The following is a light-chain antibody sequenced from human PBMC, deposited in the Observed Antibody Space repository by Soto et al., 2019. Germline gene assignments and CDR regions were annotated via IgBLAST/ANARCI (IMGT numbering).Light chain of an antibody. V-gene: IGLV2-14*01. CDR1: SSDVGGYNY. CDR3: SSYTGSNTVLFGGVV. J-gene: IGLJ2*01. Sequence: QSALTQPASVSGSPGQSITISCTGTSSDVGGYNYVSWYQQHPGKVPKLMIYEVSNRPSGVSNRFSGSKSGNTASLTIYGLQPEDESDYYCSSYTGSNTVLFGGVVYGGGTQLTVL. CDR2: EVS.